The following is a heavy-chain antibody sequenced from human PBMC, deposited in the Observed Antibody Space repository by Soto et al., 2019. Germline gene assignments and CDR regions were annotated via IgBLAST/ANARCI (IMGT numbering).Heavy chain of an antibody. J-gene: IGHJ3*02. CDR2: IWYDGSNK. CDR1: GFTFSSYG. CDR3: ASPYGDYSDAFDI. D-gene: IGHD4-17*01. Sequence: GGSLRLSCAASGFTFSSYGMHWVRQAPGKGLEWVAVIWYDGSNKYYADSVKGRFTISRDNSKNTLYLQMNSLRAEDTAVYYCASPYGDYSDAFDIWGQGTMVTVSS. V-gene: IGHV3-33*01.